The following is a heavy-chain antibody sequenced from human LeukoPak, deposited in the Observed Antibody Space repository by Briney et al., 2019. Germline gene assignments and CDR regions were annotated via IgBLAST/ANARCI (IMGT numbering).Heavy chain of an antibody. CDR1: GGSISSSSYY. CDR3: ARVTVFDSSGYYYSLGGAFDI. D-gene: IGHD3-22*01. Sequence: SETLSLTCTVSGGSISSSSYYWGWIRQPPGKGLEWIGSIYYSGSTYYNPSLKSRVTISVDTSKNQFSLKLSSVTAADTAVYYCARVTVFDSSGYYYSLGGAFDIWGQGTMVTVSS. J-gene: IGHJ3*02. V-gene: IGHV4-39*07. CDR2: IYYSGST.